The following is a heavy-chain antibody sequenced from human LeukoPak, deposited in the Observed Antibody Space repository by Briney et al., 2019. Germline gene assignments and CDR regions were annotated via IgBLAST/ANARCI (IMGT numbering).Heavy chain of an antibody. Sequence: PGGSLRLSCAASGFTVSSNYMSWVRQAPGKGLEWVSVIYSGGSTYYADSVKGRFTISRDNSKNTLYLQMNSLRAEDTAVYYCARSRRTVTTLFDAFDIWGQGTMVTVSS. CDR1: GFTVSSNY. CDR2: IYSGGST. D-gene: IGHD4-11*01. CDR3: ARSRRTVTTLFDAFDI. J-gene: IGHJ3*02. V-gene: IGHV3-53*01.